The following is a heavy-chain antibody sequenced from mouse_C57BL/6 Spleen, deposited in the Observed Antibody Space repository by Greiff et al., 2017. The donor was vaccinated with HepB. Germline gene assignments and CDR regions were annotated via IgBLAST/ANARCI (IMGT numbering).Heavy chain of an antibody. CDR2: ISNGGGST. CDR3: ARHLDDYYAMDY. Sequence: EVQVVESGGGLVQPGGSLKLSCAASGFTFSDYYMYWVRQTPEQRLEWVAYISNGGGSTYYPDTVKGRFTISRDNAKNTLYLQRSRLTSEDTAMYYCARHLDDYYAMDYWGQGTSVTVSS. CDR1: GFTFSDYY. V-gene: IGHV5-12*01. J-gene: IGHJ4*01.